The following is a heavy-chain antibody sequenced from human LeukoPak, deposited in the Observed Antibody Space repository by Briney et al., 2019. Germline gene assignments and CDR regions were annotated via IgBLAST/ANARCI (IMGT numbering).Heavy chain of an antibody. D-gene: IGHD2-2*01. CDR2: IYYSGST. CDR3: ARDRIDIVVVPAAWFDP. J-gene: IGHJ5*02. CDR1: GGSFSGYY. Sequence: SETLSLTCAVYGGSFSGYYWSWIRQPPGKGLEWIGYIYYSGSTNYNPSLKSRVTISVDTSKNQFSLKLSSVTAADTAVYYCARDRIDIVVVPAAWFDPWGQGTLVTVSS. V-gene: IGHV4-59*12.